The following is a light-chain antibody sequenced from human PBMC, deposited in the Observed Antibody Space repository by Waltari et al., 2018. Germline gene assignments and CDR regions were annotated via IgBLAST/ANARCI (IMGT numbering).Light chain of an antibody. CDR3: GTWDSSLSGAV. J-gene: IGLJ7*01. Sequence: QSVLTQPPSVSAAPGHRVTISCSGGSSNIGNNYVSWYRQFPGTAPKLLIYEDNERPSGVPGRFSGSKSGTSATLDITGLQAGDEADYYCGTWDSSLSGAVFGGGTHLTVL. CDR2: EDN. V-gene: IGLV1-51*02. CDR1: SSNIGNNY.